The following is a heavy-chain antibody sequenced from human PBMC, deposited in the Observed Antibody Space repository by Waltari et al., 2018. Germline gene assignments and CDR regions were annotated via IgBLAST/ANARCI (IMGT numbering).Heavy chain of an antibody. J-gene: IGHJ4*02. CDR3: AREGANIVATDY. V-gene: IGHV4-34*01. D-gene: IGHD5-12*01. CDR2: INHSGST. Sequence: QVQLQQWGAGLLKPSETLSLTCAVYGGSFSGYYWSWIRQPPGKGLEWIGEINHSGSTNYNPSLKSRVTISVDTSKNQFSLKLSSVTAAYTAVYYCAREGANIVATDYWGQGTLVTVSS. CDR1: GGSFSGYY.